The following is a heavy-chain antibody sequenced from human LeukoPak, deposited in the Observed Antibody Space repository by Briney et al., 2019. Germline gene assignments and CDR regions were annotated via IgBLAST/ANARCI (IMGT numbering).Heavy chain of an antibody. CDR1: GFTFSTYP. D-gene: IGHD1-26*01. CDR3: ARGGLVGPTPYLDS. J-gene: IGHJ4*02. Sequence: GGSLRLSCAASGFTFSTYPMYWVRQAPGRGPEYVSGINNNGGRTYYAKSVKGRFTISRDNSKNTLYLQVGSLRAEDMAVYYCARGGLVGPTPYLDSWGQGTLVTVSS. CDR2: INNNGGRT. V-gene: IGHV3-64*01.